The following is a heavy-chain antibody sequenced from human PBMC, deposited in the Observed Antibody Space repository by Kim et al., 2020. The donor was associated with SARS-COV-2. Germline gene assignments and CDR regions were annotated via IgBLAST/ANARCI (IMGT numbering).Heavy chain of an antibody. CDR1: GFTFSDHY. CDR2: SRNKANSYTT. D-gene: IGHD4-17*01. CDR3: ARVLFGDFKHDF. Sequence: GGSLRLSCAASGFTFSDHYMDWVRQAPGKGLEWVGRSRNKANSYTTEYAASVKGRFTISRDESKSLLYLQMNSLKYDDTAVYFCARVLFGDFKHDFWGQG. J-gene: IGHJ4*02. V-gene: IGHV3-72*01.